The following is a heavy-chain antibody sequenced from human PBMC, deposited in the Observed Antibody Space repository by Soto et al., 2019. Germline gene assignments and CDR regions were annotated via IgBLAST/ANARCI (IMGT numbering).Heavy chain of an antibody. CDR1: GFTFSRYG. J-gene: IGHJ5*02. V-gene: IGHV3-33*01. Sequence: QVQLVESGGGVVQPGRSLRLSCVASGFTFSRYGMHWVRQAPGKGLEWVAVIWNDGSKQVYDDSVKGRFIISRDNSKNTLYLEMDSLRDEDTSVYYCARDDDYEANAIDLWGQGTLVTVSS. CDR3: ARDDDYEANAIDL. D-gene: IGHD4-17*01. CDR2: IWNDGSKQ.